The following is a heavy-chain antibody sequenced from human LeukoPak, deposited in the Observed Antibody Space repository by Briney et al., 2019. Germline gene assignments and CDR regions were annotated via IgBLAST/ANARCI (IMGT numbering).Heavy chain of an antibody. Sequence: SETLSLTCTVSGGSVSSGSYFWSWIRQPPGKGLEWIGYIYYSGSTNYNPSLKSRVTISVDTSKNQFSLKLSSVTAADTAVYYCARRSWSGYTYKDYWGQGTLVTVSS. V-gene: IGHV4-61*01. CDR1: GGSVSSGSYF. CDR2: IYYSGST. CDR3: ARRSWSGYTYKDY. D-gene: IGHD3-3*01. J-gene: IGHJ4*02.